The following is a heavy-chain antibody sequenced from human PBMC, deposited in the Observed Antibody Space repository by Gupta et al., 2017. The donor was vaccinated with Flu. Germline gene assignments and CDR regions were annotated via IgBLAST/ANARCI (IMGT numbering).Heavy chain of an antibody. CDR3: TREKLSGASDY. D-gene: IGHD3-10*01. V-gene: IGHV3-49*04. CDR1: GFTFVYYS. Sequence: EVQLVESGGGFVQPGRSLSLSCTTSGFTFVYYSICSVRQHPGKELEWVGFSRTKANNGTPEYAPSVEGRFTISRDDSESIAYLQMNRLETEDTAVYDCTREKLSGASDYWGQGTLVTVSS. J-gene: IGHJ4*02. CDR2: SRTKANNGTP.